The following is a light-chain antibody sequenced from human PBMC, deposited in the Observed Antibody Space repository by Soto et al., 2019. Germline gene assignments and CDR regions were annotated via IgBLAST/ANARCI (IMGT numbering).Light chain of an antibody. CDR2: GNS. Sequence: QSVLTQPPSVSGAPGQRVTISCTGSSSNIGAGYDVHWYQQLPGTAPKLLIYGNSNRPSGVPDRFSGSKSGTSASLAITGLQAEDEADYYCQSYDSSLSGYNYVSGPGTKVTVL. V-gene: IGLV1-40*01. CDR1: SSNIGAGYD. J-gene: IGLJ1*01. CDR3: QSYDSSLSGYNYV.